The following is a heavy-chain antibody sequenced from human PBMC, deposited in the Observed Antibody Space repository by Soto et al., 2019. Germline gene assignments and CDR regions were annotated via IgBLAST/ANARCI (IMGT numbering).Heavy chain of an antibody. CDR1: GGSFSGYY. J-gene: IGHJ4*02. V-gene: IGHV4-34*01. Sequence: PSETLSLTCAVYGGSFSGYYWSWIRQPPGKGLEWIGEINHSGSTNYNPSLKRRVTISVDTSKNQFSLKLSSVTAADTAVYYCAGESTYTIYSFDYWGQG. CDR3: AGESTYTIYSFDY. CDR2: INHSGST. D-gene: IGHD4-4*01.